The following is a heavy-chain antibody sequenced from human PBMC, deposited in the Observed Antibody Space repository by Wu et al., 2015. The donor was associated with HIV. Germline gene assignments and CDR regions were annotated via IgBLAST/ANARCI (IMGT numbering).Heavy chain of an antibody. J-gene: IGHJ6*02. Sequence: QVQLVQSGAEVKKPGSSVKVSCKASGGIFNTDAINWVRQAPGQGLEWMGRIVPSFGTANFAQNFQGRVTITADGSTNTAYMELSSLNSDDTAVYYCAREECSGGSCNPSLYGMDVVGPRDHGHRLL. V-gene: IGHV1-69*13. CDR3: AREECSGGSCNPSLYGMDV. D-gene: IGHD2-15*01. CDR1: GGIFNTDA. CDR2: IVPSFGTA.